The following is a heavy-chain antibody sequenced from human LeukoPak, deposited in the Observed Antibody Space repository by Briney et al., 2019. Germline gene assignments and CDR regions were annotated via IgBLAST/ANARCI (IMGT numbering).Heavy chain of an antibody. CDR1: GFTFSSYA. J-gene: IGHJ6*03. CDR2: IKQDGSDK. V-gene: IGHV3-7*01. CDR3: AKWLTQYHYYMDA. D-gene: IGHD6-19*01. Sequence: PGGSLRLSCAASGFTFSSYAMSWVRQAPGKGLEWVANIKQDGSDKDYVDSVKGRFTISRDNAKNSLYLQMNSLTAEDTAVYYCAKWLTQYHYYMDAWGKGTTVTVSS.